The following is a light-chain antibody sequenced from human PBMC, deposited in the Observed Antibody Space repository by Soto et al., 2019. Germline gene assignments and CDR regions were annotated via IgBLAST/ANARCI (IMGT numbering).Light chain of an antibody. CDR2: KAS. CDR3: QQYNVYSLT. V-gene: IGKV1-5*03. Sequence: DIQMTHSPSTLSASVEDRVTITCRASQSISSWLAWYQHKPGKAPKLLIYKASSLDTGVPSRFSGSGSGTEFTLTISSLQPDDFATYYCQQYNVYSLTFGQGTKVDIK. J-gene: IGKJ1*01. CDR1: QSISSW.